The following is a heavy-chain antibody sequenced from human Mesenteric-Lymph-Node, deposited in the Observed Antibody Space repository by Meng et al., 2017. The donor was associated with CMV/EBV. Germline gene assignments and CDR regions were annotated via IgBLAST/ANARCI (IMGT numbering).Heavy chain of an antibody. Sequence: SVKVSCKASGYTFTGYYMHWVRQAPGQGLEWMGGSIPIFGTTKSAQKLRDRVTISTDDSSNTAYMELNSLTSDDTAVYYCAREVGVQNWNDEKWFDPWGQGTLVTVSS. CDR1: GYTFTGYY. D-gene: IGHD1-1*01. CDR3: AREVGVQNWNDEKWFDP. CDR2: SIPIFGTT. V-gene: IGHV1-69*05. J-gene: IGHJ5*02.